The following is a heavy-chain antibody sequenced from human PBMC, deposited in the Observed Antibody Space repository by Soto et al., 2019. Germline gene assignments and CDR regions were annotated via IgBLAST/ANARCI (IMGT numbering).Heavy chain of an antibody. V-gene: IGHV3-23*01. Sequence: EVQLLESGGGLVQPGGSLRLSCAASGFTFSSYAMSWVRQAPGKGLEWVSAISGSGGSTYYADSVKGRFTISRDNSKNTLYLQMNSLRAEDTAVYYCAKDWGYDYIWGSFRFDYWGQGTLVTVSS. CDR2: ISGSGGST. D-gene: IGHD3-16*02. CDR3: AKDWGYDYIWGSFRFDY. CDR1: GFTFSSYA. J-gene: IGHJ4*02.